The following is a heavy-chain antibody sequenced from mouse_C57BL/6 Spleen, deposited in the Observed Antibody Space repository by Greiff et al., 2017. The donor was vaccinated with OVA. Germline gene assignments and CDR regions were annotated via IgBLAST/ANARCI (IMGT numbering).Heavy chain of an antibody. CDR2: ISYDGSN. CDR1: GYSITSGYY. CDR3: ARDQGFYYGSSDAMDY. Sequence: ESGPGLVKPSQSLSLTCSVTGYSITSGYYWNWIRQFPGNKLEWMGYISYDGSNNYNPSLKNRISITRDTSKNQFFLKLNSVTTEDTATYYCARDQGFYYGSSDAMDYWGQGTSVTVSS. J-gene: IGHJ4*01. V-gene: IGHV3-6*01. D-gene: IGHD1-1*01.